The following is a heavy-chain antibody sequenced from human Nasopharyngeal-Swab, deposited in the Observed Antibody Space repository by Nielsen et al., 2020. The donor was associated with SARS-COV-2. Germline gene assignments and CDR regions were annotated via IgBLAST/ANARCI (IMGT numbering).Heavy chain of an antibody. CDR1: GFTFSDYY. CDR2: ISSSGSTI. D-gene: IGHD3-22*01. CDR3: ARTPKRGSSGYQVVY. V-gene: IGHV3-11*04. J-gene: IGHJ4*02. Sequence: GESLKISCAASGFTFSDYYMSWIRQAPGKGLEWVSYISSSGSTIYYADSVKGRFTISRDNAKNSLYLQMNSLRAEDTAVYYCARTPKRGSSGYQVVYWGQGTLVTASS.